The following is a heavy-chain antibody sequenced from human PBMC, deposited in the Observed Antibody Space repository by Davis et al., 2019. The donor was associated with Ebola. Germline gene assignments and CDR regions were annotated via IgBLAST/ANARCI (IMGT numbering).Heavy chain of an antibody. J-gene: IGHJ4*02. CDR2: IYYSGGT. V-gene: IGHV4-39*01. CDR1: GGSISSSSYY. D-gene: IGHD6-13*01. CDR3: ARLRPAAGTIDY. Sequence: MPSETLSLTCTVSGGSISSSSYYWGWIRQPPGKGLEWIGSIYYSGGTYYNPSLKSRVTISVDTSKNQFSLKLSSVTAADTAVYYCARLRPAAGTIDYWGQGTLVTVSS.